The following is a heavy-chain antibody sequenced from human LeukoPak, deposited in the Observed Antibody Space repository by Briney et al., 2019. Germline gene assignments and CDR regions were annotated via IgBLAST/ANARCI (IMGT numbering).Heavy chain of an antibody. D-gene: IGHD4-17*01. J-gene: IGHJ4*02. Sequence: ASVKVSCKASGYTFSSYDINWVRQATGQGLEWMGWMNPNSGNTDYAQRFQSRVTMTRNTSISTAYMELSSLRSEDTAVYYCARGDFGDYFLDYWGQGTLVTVSS. CDR3: ARGDFGDYFLDY. CDR1: GYTFSSYD. V-gene: IGHV1-8*01. CDR2: MNPNSGNT.